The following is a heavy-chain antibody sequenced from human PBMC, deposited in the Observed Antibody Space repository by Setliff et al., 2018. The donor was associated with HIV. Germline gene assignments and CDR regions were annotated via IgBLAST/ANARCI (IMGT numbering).Heavy chain of an antibody. Sequence: TSETLSLTCTISGDSISNYFWTWIRQPPGKALEWIGYIHHNGDTNFNPSLKSRVSMSVDTSNNRVSLRLTSVTAADTATYYCAGDTHSPSRWDHWGQGTLVTVSS. J-gene: IGHJ4*02. D-gene: IGHD2-2*01. CDR1: GDSISNYF. CDR3: AGDTHSPSRWDH. V-gene: IGHV4-59*01. CDR2: IHHNGDT.